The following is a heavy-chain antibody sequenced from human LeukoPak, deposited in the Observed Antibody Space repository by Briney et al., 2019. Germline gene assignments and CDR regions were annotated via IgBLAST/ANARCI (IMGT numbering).Heavy chain of an antibody. CDR2: INPNSGGT. D-gene: IGHD3-9*01. J-gene: IGHJ5*02. V-gene: IGHV1-2*02. Sequence: GASVKVSCKASGYTFTGYYMHWVRQAPGQGLEWMGWINPNSGGTNYAQKFQGRVTMTRGTSISTAYMELSRLRSDDTAVYYCARRARAGSRLTGYNWFDPWGQGTLVTVSS. CDR3: ARRARAGSRLTGYNWFDP. CDR1: GYTFTGYY.